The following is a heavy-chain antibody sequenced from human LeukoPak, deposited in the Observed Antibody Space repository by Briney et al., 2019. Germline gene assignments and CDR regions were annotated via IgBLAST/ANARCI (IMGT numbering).Heavy chain of an antibody. V-gene: IGHV4-39*07. J-gene: IGHJ3*02. Sequence: SETLSLTCSVSGASIGTSSYFWGWLRQPPGKGLEWIGSIFYSGRTSYNPSLESRATISLDTSKNQFSLKLSSVTAADTAVYYCARGPPDCSSTSCYAFDAFDIWGQGTMVTVSS. CDR1: GASIGTSSYF. D-gene: IGHD2-2*01. CDR3: ARGPPDCSSTSCYAFDAFDI. CDR2: IFYSGRT.